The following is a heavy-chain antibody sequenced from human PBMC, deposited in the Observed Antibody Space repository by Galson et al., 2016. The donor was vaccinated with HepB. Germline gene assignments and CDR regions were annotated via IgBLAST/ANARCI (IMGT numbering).Heavy chain of an antibody. D-gene: IGHD2-8*01. CDR2: IAGSNGYT. J-gene: IGHJ6*03. CDR3: ARTWRMDGNYFYMDV. Sequence: SVKVSCKASGYMFRTYGITWVRQAPGHGLEYMGWIAGSNGYTTYIERLQGRVTMTIDTSTSTAYMELRSLRSDDTAVYYCARTWRMDGNYFYMDVWGKGTTVTGAS. CDR1: GYMFRTYG. V-gene: IGHV1-18*04.